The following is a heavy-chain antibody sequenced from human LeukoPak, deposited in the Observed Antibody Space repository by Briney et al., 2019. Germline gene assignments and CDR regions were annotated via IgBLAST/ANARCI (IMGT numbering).Heavy chain of an antibody. J-gene: IGHJ6*02. D-gene: IGHD3-10*01. CDR2: INPNSGGT. CDR1: GYTFTGYY. CDR3: AIVYYYGSGSSQYYSYGMDV. Sequence: ASVKVSCESSGYTFTGYYMHWVQQAPGQGLEWRGWINPNSGGTNYAQKFQGRVTMSRDTSISTAYMELSSLRSDDTAVYYCAIVYYYGSGSSQYYSYGMDVWGQGTTVTVSS. V-gene: IGHV1-2*02.